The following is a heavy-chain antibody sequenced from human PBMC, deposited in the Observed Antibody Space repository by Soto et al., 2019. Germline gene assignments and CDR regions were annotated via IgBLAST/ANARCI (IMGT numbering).Heavy chain of an antibody. J-gene: IGHJ4*02. V-gene: IGHV3-33*01. CDR1: GFTFSSYG. Sequence: GGSLRLSCAASGFTFSSYGMHWVRQAPGKGLEWVAVIWYDGSNKYYADSVKGRFTISRDNSKNTLYLQMNSLRAEDTAVYYCARDPGTGSACRGAFDFWGQGTLVTVSS. CDR2: IWYDGSNK. D-gene: IGHD6-6*01. CDR3: ARDPGTGSACRGAFDF.